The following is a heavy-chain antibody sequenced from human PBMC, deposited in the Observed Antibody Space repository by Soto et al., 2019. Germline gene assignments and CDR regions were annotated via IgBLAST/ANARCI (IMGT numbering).Heavy chain of an antibody. CDR1: GFTFSNAW. Sequence: EVQLVESGGGLVKPGGSLRLSCAASGFTFSNAWMNWVRQAPGKGLEWVGRIKSKTDGGTTDYAAPVKGRFTISRDDSKNTLYLQMNSLKTEDTAVYYCTTGLHAMFTYRSVDYWGQGTLVTVSS. CDR3: TTGLHAMFTYRSVDY. CDR2: IKSKTDGGTT. J-gene: IGHJ4*02. D-gene: IGHD5-18*01. V-gene: IGHV3-15*07.